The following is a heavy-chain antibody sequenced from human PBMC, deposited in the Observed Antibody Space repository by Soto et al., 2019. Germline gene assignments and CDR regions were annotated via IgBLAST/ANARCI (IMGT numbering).Heavy chain of an antibody. D-gene: IGHD3-10*01. V-gene: IGHV3-15*01. Sequence: GGSLRLSCAASGFTFSDAWMSWVRQAPGKGLEWVGHIKSKIDGGKTDYAAPVKGRFTISRVDSKNMLYLSMNSLKSENTAVYYCTTDGWYGSGSPHFDYWGQGTLVTVSS. CDR1: GFTFSDAW. CDR2: IKSKIDGGKT. CDR3: TTDGWYGSGSPHFDY. J-gene: IGHJ4*02.